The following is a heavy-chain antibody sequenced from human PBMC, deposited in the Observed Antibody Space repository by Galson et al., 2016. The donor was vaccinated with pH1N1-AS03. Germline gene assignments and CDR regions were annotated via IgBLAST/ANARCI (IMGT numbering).Heavy chain of an antibody. CDR3: AKVGGVFDWNDYNYMDV. V-gene: IGHV3-21*01. D-gene: IGHD1-1*01. Sequence: SLRLACAASGFNVDKHTMTWGRQAPGKGLERISSISSNSASTYYADSLKGRFTVSRDNAKNSLYLQMDSLSAEDTAVYYCAKVGGVFDWNDYNYMDVWGTGSPVTVAS. J-gene: IGHJ6*03. CDR2: ISSNSAST. CDR1: GFNVDKHT.